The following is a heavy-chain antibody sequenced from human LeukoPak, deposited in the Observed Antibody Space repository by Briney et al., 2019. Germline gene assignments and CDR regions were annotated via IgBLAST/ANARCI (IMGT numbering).Heavy chain of an antibody. CDR1: GYSISSGYY. CDR3: ARVKCTNSVCYFDY. CDR2: SYHSGST. J-gene: IGHJ4*02. Sequence: SETLSLTCTVSGYSISSGYYWGWIRPPPGKGLEWIGNSYHSGSTYYNPSLKRRVTISEDTSKNQFSLKLSSVTAADAAVYYCARVKCTNSVCYFDYWGQGTLLTAAS. D-gene: IGHD2-8*01. V-gene: IGHV4-38-2*02.